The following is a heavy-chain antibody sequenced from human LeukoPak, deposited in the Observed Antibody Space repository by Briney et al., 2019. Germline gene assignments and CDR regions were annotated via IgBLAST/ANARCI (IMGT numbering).Heavy chain of an antibody. CDR1: GFTFSDYY. CDR2: ISSSSSSYI. V-gene: IGHV3-11*05. D-gene: IGHD3-22*01. J-gene: IGHJ4*02. Sequence: GGSLRLSCAASGFTFSDYYMSWIRQAPGKGLEWVSSISSSSSSYIYYADSVKGRFTISRDNAKNSLYLQMNSLRPEDTAFYYCAKDVQMTSNAYYNYFDYWGQGTLVTVSS. CDR3: AKDVQMTSNAYYNYFDY.